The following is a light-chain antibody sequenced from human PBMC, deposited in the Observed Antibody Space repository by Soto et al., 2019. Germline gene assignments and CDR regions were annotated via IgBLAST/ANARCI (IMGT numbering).Light chain of an antibody. CDR2: DAS. CDR1: PSVSNS. CDR3: QQRSNWLYT. Sequence: ESVLTQSPATLSLSPGERATLSCRASPSVSNSLAWYQHKPGQAPRLLIYDASNRATGVPTRFSGSGSGTDFTLTISSLEPEDFAVYYCQQRSNWLYTFGQGTKLEIK. V-gene: IGKV3-11*01. J-gene: IGKJ2*01.